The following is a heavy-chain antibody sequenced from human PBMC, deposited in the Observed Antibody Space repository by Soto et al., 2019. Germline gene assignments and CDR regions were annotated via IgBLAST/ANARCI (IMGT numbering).Heavy chain of an antibody. CDR2: ISGSGGRS. D-gene: IGHD3-16*01. V-gene: IGHV3-23*01. CDR3: AKAYFVWSSEQPYYFDY. J-gene: IGHJ4*02. CDR1: GFTFSNYA. Sequence: EVQLLDSGGGLVQPGGSLRLSCAASGFTFSNYAMTWVRQGPGKGLEWVSGISGSGGRSYYADSVKGRFTISRDNSTRTLYLQMNSLRAEDTAVYYCAKAYFVWSSEQPYYFDYWGQGTLVTVSS.